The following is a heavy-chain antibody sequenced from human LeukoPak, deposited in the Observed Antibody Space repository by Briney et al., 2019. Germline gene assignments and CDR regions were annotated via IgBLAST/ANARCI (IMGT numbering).Heavy chain of an antibody. Sequence: ASVKVSCKASGYTFTSYYMHWVRQAPGQGLEWMGIINPSGGSTSYAQKFQGRVTMTRDTSTSTVYMELSSLRSEDTAVYYCARRAYYYDSSGYYYGSRSDWFDPWGQGTLVTASS. CDR2: INPSGGST. CDR1: GYTFTSYY. V-gene: IGHV1-46*01. J-gene: IGHJ5*02. CDR3: ARRAYYYDSSGYYYGSRSDWFDP. D-gene: IGHD3-22*01.